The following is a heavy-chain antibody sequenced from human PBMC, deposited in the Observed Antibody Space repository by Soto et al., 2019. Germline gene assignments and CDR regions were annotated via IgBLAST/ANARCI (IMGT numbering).Heavy chain of an antibody. CDR3: AKDSGAAMVTSYYYYGMDV. D-gene: IGHD5-18*01. V-gene: IGHV3-30-3*01. J-gene: IGHJ6*02. CDR2: ISYDGSNK. Sequence: GGSLRLSCAASGFTFSSYAMHWVRQAPGKGLEWVAVISYDGSNKYYADSVKGRFTISRDNSKNTLYLQMNSLRAEDTAVYYCAKDSGAAMVTSYYYYGMDVWGQGTTVTVSS. CDR1: GFTFSSYA.